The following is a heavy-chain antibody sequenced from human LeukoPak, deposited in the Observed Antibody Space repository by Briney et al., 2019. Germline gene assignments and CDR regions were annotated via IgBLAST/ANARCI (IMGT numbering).Heavy chain of an antibody. CDR1: GYTFTSYY. V-gene: IGHV1-46*01. Sequence: ASVKVSCKASGYTFTSYYMHWVRQAPGQGLEWMGIINPSIGSTSYAQKFQARVTMTRDTSTSTVYMELSSLRTEDTAVYYCARERGGSSPDHYYYYYMDVWGKGTTVTVSS. CDR3: ARERGGSSPDHYYYYYMDV. J-gene: IGHJ6*03. CDR2: INPSIGST. D-gene: IGHD6-13*01.